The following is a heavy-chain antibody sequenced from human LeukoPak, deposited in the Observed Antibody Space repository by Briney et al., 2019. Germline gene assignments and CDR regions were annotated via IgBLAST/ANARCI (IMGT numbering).Heavy chain of an antibody. V-gene: IGHV4-34*01. CDR2: INHSGSA. Sequence: SETLSLTCAVYGGSFSGYYWSWIRQPPGKGLEWIGEINHSGSANYNPSLKSRVTMSVDTSKNQFSLKLSSVTAADTAVYYCARGRGAHAFDIWGQGTMVTVSS. D-gene: IGHD4/OR15-4a*01. CDR3: ARGRGAHAFDI. J-gene: IGHJ3*02. CDR1: GGSFSGYY.